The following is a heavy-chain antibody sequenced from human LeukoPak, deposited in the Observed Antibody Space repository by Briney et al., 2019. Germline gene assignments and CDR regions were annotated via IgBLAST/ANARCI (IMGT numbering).Heavy chain of an antibody. CDR2: ISYDGSNK. Sequence: GGSLRLSCAASRFTFSSYAMHWVRQAPGKGLEWVAVISYDGSNKYYADSVKGRFTISRDNSKNTLYLQMNSLRAEDTAVYYCARARATVTYFDYWGQGTLVTVSS. CDR1: RFTFSSYA. D-gene: IGHD4-17*01. J-gene: IGHJ4*02. CDR3: ARARATVTYFDY. V-gene: IGHV3-30-3*01.